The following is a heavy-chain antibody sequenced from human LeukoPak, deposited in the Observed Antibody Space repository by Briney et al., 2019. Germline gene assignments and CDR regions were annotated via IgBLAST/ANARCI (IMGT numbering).Heavy chain of an antibody. V-gene: IGHV3-53*04. CDR2: IYSGGST. Sequence: GGSLRLSCGASGFTVSSNYMRWVRQAPGKGLEWVSVIYSGGSTYYADSVKGRFTISRHNSKNTLYLQMNSLRAEDTAVYYCARSIVATTNAFAIWGQGTMVTVSS. J-gene: IGHJ3*02. CDR3: ARSIVATTNAFAI. CDR1: GFTVSSNY. D-gene: IGHD5-12*01.